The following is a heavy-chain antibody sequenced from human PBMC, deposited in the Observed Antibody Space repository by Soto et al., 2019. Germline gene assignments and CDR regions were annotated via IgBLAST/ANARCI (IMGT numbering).Heavy chain of an antibody. CDR3: ARDSLMTTVTTSFDY. J-gene: IGHJ4*02. V-gene: IGHV1-8*01. CDR1: GYTFTSYD. CDR2: MNPNSGNT. D-gene: IGHD4-17*01. Sequence: ASVQVSCKSSGYTFTSYDINCVRQATGQGLEWMGWMNPNSGNTGYAQKFQGRVTMTRNTSISTAYMELSSLRSGDTAVYYCARDSLMTTVTTSFDYWGQGTLVTVS.